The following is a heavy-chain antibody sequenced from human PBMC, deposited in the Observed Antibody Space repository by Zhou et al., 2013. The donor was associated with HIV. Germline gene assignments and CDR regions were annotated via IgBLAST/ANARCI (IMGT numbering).Heavy chain of an antibody. CDR3: ARDRGSDYYDSSGYYPLPVY. CDR1: GYAFTSYY. D-gene: IGHD3-22*01. Sequence: QVQLVQSGAEMKKPGASVNISCEASGYAFTSYYIHWVRQAPGQGLEWLGLINPGIGSTYYAEKFQGRVTITTDESTSTVYMELSSLRSEDTAVYYCARDRGSDYYDSSGYYPLPVYWGQGTLVTVSS. CDR2: INPGIGST. V-gene: IGHV1-46*01. J-gene: IGHJ4*02.